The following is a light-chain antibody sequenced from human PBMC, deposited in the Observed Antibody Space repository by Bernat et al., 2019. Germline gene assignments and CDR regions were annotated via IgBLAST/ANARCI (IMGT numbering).Light chain of an antibody. Sequence: SYVLTQPPSVSVAPGETAKITCGAHNIGSKGVNWYQQKPGQAPVLLLHYNIDRPSGFPDRYSGSNSGTTATLTVSRVEAGDEADYYCQVWELDSLHYVFGSGTTVTVL. V-gene: IGLV3-21*01. CDR3: QVWELDSLHYV. CDR1: NIGSKG. CDR2: YNI. J-gene: IGLJ1*01.